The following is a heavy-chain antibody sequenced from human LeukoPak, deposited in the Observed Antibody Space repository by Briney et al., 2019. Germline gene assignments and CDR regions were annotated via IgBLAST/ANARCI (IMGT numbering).Heavy chain of an antibody. CDR2: IYYSGNT. Sequence: SETLSLTCTVSGDSISTSNSYWGWIRQPPGKGLEWIGSIYYSGNTYYNASLKSRVTISVDTSKNQFSLRLSSVTAAVTAVYYCARVRGGTYNHYFDYWGQGTLVTVSS. D-gene: IGHD5-24*01. CDR1: GDSISTSNSY. V-gene: IGHV4-39*07. CDR3: ARVRGGTYNHYFDY. J-gene: IGHJ4*02.